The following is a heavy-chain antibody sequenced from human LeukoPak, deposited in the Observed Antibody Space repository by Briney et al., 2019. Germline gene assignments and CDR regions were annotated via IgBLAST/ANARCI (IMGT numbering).Heavy chain of an antibody. Sequence: SVKVSCKASGFTFTSSAVQWVRQARGQRLEWIGWIVVGSGNTNYAQKFQERVTITRDMSTSTAYMELSSLRSEDTAVYYCARARDRFNSGWYGYWGQGTLVTVTS. CDR2: IVVGSGNT. CDR3: ARARDRFNSGWYGY. CDR1: GFTFTSSA. V-gene: IGHV1-58*01. D-gene: IGHD6-19*01. J-gene: IGHJ4*02.